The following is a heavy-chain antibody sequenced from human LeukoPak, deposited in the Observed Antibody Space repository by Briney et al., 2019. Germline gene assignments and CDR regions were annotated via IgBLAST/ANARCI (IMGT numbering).Heavy chain of an antibody. CDR1: GFTLSSAY. CDR3: ARVVRGALDV. V-gene: IGHV3-13*04. D-gene: IGHD2-21*01. J-gene: IGHJ6*02. Sequence: GGSLRLSCAASGFTLSSAYMHWVRQVSGKGLEFVSALGTAGDTYYLASVKGRFSISRENAKNSLYLQMNSLRVGDTALYYCARVVRGALDVWGQGTTVTVSS. CDR2: LGTAGDT.